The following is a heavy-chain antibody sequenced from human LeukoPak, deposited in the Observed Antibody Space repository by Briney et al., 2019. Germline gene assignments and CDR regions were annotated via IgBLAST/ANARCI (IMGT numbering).Heavy chain of an antibody. CDR1: GFTFDDYA. Sequence: GRSLRLSCAASGFTFDDYAMHWVRQAPGKGLEWVSGISWNSGSIGYADSVKGRFTISRDNAKNSLYLQMNSLRAEDMALYYCAKGGPNDARDYYYMDVWGKGTTVTVSS. J-gene: IGHJ6*03. CDR3: AKGGPNDARDYYYMDV. D-gene: IGHD1-1*01. CDR2: ISWNSGSI. V-gene: IGHV3-9*03.